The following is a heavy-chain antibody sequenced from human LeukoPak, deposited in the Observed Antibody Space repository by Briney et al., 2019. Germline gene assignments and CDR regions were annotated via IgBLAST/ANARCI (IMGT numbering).Heavy chain of an antibody. CDR2: IGGSGGTT. CDR1: GFTFSNYA. J-gene: IGHJ4*02. V-gene: IGHV3-23*01. CDR3: AKDGNLRGWLFDY. Sequence: GGSLRLSCAASGFTFSNYAMSWVRQAPGKGLEWVSAIGGSGGTTYYADSVKGRFTISRDSPKNTLYLQMNSLRAEDTALYYCAKDGNLRGWLFDYWGQGTLVTVSS. D-gene: IGHD6-19*01.